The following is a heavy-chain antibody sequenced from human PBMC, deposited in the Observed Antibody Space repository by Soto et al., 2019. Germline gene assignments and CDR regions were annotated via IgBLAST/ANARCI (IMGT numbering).Heavy chain of an antibody. V-gene: IGHV3-30*03. CDR3: AREDPVVPGRTEY. J-gene: IGHJ4*02. CDR1: GFTFSSYG. CDR2: ISYDGSNK. D-gene: IGHD2-2*01. Sequence: PGGSLTLSCAASGFTFSSYGMHWVRQAPGKGLEWVAVISYDGSNKYYADSVKGRFTISRDNSKNTLYLQMNSLRAEDTAVYYCAREDPVVPGRTEYWGQGTLVTVSS.